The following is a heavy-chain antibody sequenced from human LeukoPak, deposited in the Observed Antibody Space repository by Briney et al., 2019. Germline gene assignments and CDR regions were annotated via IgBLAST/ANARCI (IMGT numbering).Heavy chain of an antibody. CDR2: ISAYNGNT. Sequence: ASVKVSCKASGYTFTSYGISWGRQAPGQGLEWMGWISAYNGNTNYAQKLQGRVTMTTDTSTSTAYMELRSLRSDDTAVYYCARPIAYTSSTSCLHVDYYYMDVWGKGTPVTVSS. D-gene: IGHD2-2*01. J-gene: IGHJ6*03. CDR1: GYTFTSYG. CDR3: ARPIAYTSSTSCLHVDYYYMDV. V-gene: IGHV1-18*01.